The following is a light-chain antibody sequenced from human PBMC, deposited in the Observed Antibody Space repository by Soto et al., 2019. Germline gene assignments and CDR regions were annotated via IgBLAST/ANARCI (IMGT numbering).Light chain of an antibody. CDR1: SSDVGSYNL. CDR3: CSYAGSSTWV. Sequence: QSVLTQPASVSGSPRQSITISCTGTSSDVGSYNLVSWYQQHPGKAPKLMIYEGNERPSGVSNRFSGSKSGNTASLTISGLQAEDAADYYCCSYAGSSTWVFGGVTKLTVL. V-gene: IGLV2-23*01. CDR2: EGN. J-gene: IGLJ3*02.